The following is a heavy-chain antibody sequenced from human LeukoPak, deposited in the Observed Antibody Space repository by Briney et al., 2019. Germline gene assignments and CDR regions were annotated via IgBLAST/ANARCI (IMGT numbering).Heavy chain of an antibody. CDR2: ISGSGGST. CDR3: AKSILTGYYNVVRSIGMDV. Sequence: EPGGSLRLSCAASGFTFSSYAMSWVRQAPGKGLEWVSAISGSGGSTYYADSVKGRFTISRDNSKNTLYLQMNSLRAEDTAVYYCAKSILTGYYNVVRSIGMDVWGQGTTVTVSS. V-gene: IGHV3-23*01. J-gene: IGHJ6*02. CDR1: GFTFSSYA. D-gene: IGHD3-9*01.